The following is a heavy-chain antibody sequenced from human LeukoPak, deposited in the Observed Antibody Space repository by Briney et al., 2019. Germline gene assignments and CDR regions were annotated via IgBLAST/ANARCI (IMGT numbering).Heavy chain of an antibody. J-gene: IGHJ2*01. Sequence: SETLSLTCTVSVGSITTYYWSWIRQPAGKGLEWIGRISTSGRTNYNPSLKSRLTISADTSKNQFSLILTSVTAADTAVYSCARVSSSWYQDWYFDLWGRGTLVTVSS. V-gene: IGHV4-4*07. CDR1: VGSITTYY. CDR3: ARVSSSWYQDWYFDL. CDR2: ISTSGRT. D-gene: IGHD6-13*01.